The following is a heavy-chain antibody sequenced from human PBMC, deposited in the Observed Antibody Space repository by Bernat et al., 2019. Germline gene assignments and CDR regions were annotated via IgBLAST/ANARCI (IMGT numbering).Heavy chain of an antibody. Sequence: QVQLVESGGGVVQPGRSLRLSCAASGFTFSSYGMHWVRQAPGKGLEWVAVIWYDGSNKYYADSVKGRFTISRDNSKNTLYLQMNSLRAEDTAVYYCAGDQYYYDSSGYYQGPGGFDYWGQGTLVTVSS. J-gene: IGHJ4*02. CDR1: GFTFSSYG. CDR3: AGDQYYYDSSGYYQGPGGFDY. CDR2: IWYDGSNK. V-gene: IGHV3-33*01. D-gene: IGHD3-22*01.